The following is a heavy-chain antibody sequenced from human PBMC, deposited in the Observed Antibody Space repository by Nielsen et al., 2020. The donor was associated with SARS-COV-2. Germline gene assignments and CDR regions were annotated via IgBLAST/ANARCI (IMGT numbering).Heavy chain of an antibody. CDR3: ARCRRPYHLFSGDYYWYFDL. D-gene: IGHD4-17*01. V-gene: IGHV3-74*03. Sequence: GESLKISCAASGFTFSNYGMNWVRQAPGKGLAWVAHINSDGTRTTYADSVKGRFTISRDNAENTLYLQMGSLRAEDTAVYYCARCRRPYHLFSGDYYWYFDLWGRGTLVTVSS. J-gene: IGHJ2*01. CDR1: GFTFSNYG. CDR2: INSDGTRT.